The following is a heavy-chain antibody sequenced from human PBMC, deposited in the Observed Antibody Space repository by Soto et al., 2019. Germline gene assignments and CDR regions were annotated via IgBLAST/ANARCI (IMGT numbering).Heavy chain of an antibody. V-gene: IGHV3-9*01. Sequence: GGSLRLSCAASGFSFDDYAMHWVRQAPGKGLEWVSGISWNSGTIGYADSVKGRFTKSRDNAKNSLYLQMNSLKAEDTALYYCAKSTGGTANGMGVWGQGT. D-gene: IGHD2-8*02. CDR1: GFSFDDYA. CDR2: ISWNSGTI. CDR3: AKSTGGTANGMGV. J-gene: IGHJ6*02.